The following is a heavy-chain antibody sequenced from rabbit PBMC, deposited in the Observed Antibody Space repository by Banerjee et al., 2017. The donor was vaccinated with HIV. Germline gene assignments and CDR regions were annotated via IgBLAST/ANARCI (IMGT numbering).Heavy chain of an antibody. CDR1: GFSFSTSYL. J-gene: IGHJ3*01. CDR3: ARDRDTGSVYYFDL. Sequence: QSLEESGGDLVKPGASLTLTCTASGFSFSTSYLMCWVRQAPGKGLEWIGCIDTGDGSTYYASWAKGRFTISKTSSTTVTLQMTSLTAADTATYFCARDRDTGSVYYFDLWGQGTLV. V-gene: IGHV1S40*01. CDR2: IDTGDGST. D-gene: IGHD8-1*01.